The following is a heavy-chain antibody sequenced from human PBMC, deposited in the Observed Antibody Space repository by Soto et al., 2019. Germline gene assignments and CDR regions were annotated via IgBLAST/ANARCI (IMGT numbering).Heavy chain of an antibody. Sequence: QVQLVQSGAEVKKPGSSVKVSCKASGGTFSSYAISWVRQAPGQGLEWMGGIIPIFGTANYAQKFQGRVTITADESTSXXYMELSSLRSEDTAVYYCARELGYCISTSCYGWDYWGQGTLVTVSS. V-gene: IGHV1-69*12. CDR2: IIPIFGTA. CDR1: GGTFSSYA. D-gene: IGHD2-2*01. J-gene: IGHJ4*02. CDR3: ARELGYCISTSCYGWDY.